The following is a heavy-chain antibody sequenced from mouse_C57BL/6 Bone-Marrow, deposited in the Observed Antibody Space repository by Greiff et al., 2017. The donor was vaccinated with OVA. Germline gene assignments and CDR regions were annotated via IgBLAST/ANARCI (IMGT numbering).Heavy chain of an antibody. J-gene: IGHJ2*01. CDR1: GYTFTSYD. Sequence: QVHVKQSGPELVKPGASVKLSCKASGYTFTSYDINWVKQRPGQGLEWIGWIYPRDGSTKYNEKFKGKATLTVDTSSSTAYMELHSLTSEDSAVYFCARMRLTTGYYFDYWGQGTTLTVSS. D-gene: IGHD1-1*01. V-gene: IGHV1-85*01. CDR3: ARMRLTTGYYFDY. CDR2: IYPRDGST.